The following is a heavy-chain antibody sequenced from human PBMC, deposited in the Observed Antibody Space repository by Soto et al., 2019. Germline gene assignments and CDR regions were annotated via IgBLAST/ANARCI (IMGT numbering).Heavy chain of an antibody. Sequence: SETLSLTCTVSGGSISSYYWSWIRQPPGKGLEWIGYIYYSGSTNYNPSLKSRVTISVDTSKNQFSLKLSSVTAADTAVYYCARILGFCSSTSCYPRFDPWGQGSQVTVSS. CDR3: ARILGFCSSTSCYPRFDP. J-gene: IGHJ5*02. CDR2: IYYSGST. CDR1: GGSISSYY. V-gene: IGHV4-59*01. D-gene: IGHD2-2*01.